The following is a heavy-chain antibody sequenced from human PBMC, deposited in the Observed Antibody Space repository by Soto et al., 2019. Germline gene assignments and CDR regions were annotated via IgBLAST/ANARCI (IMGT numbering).Heavy chain of an antibody. V-gene: IGHV5-51*01. D-gene: IGHD6-13*01. CDR1: GYSFTSYW. J-gene: IGHJ4*02. Sequence: PGESLKISCKGSGYSFTSYWIGWVRQMPGKGLEWMGIIYPGDSDIRYSPSFQGHVTISADKSISTAYLQWSSLKASDTAMYYCARHSFSGYSSSWYYFDYWGQGTLVTVSS. CDR3: ARHSFSGYSSSWYYFDY. CDR2: IYPGDSDI.